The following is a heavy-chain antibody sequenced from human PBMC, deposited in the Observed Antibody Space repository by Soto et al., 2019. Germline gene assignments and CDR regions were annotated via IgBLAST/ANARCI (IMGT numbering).Heavy chain of an antibody. CDR1: GFTFDDYA. CDR2: ISWNSGSI. D-gene: IGHD2-21*02. CDR3: AKGTSPYCGGACYSTPFDY. J-gene: IGHJ4*02. V-gene: IGHV3-9*01. Sequence: EVQLVESGGGLVQPGRSLRLSCAASGFTFDDYAMHWVRQAPGKGLEWVSGISWNSGSIGYADSVKGRFTISRDNAKNSLYLQMNSLRAEDTALYYCAKGTSPYCGGACYSTPFDYWGQGTLVTVSS.